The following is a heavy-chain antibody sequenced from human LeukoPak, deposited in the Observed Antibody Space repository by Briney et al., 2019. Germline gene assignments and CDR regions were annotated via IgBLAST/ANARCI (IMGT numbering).Heavy chain of an antibody. J-gene: IGHJ4*02. Sequence: ASVKVSCKASGYTFTISDINWVRQATGKGLEWMESMNPNSGNTGYAQKFQGRVTLTRSTSTSTAYMELRSLRSDDTAVYYCARALVGDYYDTIDYWGQGTLVTVSS. D-gene: IGHD3-22*01. V-gene: IGHV1-8*01. CDR3: ARALVGDYYDTIDY. CDR2: MNPNSGNT. CDR1: GYTFTISD.